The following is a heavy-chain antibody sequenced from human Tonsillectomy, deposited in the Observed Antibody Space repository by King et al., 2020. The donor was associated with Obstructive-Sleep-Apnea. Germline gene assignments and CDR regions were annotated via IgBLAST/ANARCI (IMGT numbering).Heavy chain of an antibody. D-gene: IGHD3-16*01. Sequence: QLVQSGAEVKNPGASVKVSCKASGYTFTSYDINWVRQATGQGLEWMGWMNPNSDNTGYAQKFQGRVTMTRNTSINTAYMELSSLRSDDSAVYYCARGRGHGGWSDPWGQGTLVTVSS. CDR3: ARGRGHGGWSDP. CDR1: GYTFTSYD. V-gene: IGHV1-8*01. CDR2: MNPNSDNT. J-gene: IGHJ5*02.